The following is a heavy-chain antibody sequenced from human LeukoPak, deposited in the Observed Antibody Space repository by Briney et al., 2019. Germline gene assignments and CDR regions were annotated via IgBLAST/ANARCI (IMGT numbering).Heavy chain of an antibody. J-gene: IGHJ4*02. Sequence: GGSLRLSCAASGFTFSSYSMNWVRQAPGKGLEWVSSISSSGSFIYYADSVKGRFTISRDNAKNSLYLQMNSVRAEDTAVYYCARGTSAGDYWGQGTLVTVSS. CDR3: ARGTSAGDY. CDR2: ISSSGSFI. V-gene: IGHV3-21*01. CDR1: GFTFSSYS.